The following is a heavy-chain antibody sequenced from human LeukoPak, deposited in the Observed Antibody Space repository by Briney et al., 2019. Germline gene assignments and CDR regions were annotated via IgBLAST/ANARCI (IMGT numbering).Heavy chain of an antibody. V-gene: IGHV4-39*01. CDR3: ARLLPPVVVVAATRDY. J-gene: IGHJ4*02. Sequence: SETLSLTCTVSGGSISSSSYHWGWIRQPPGKGLEWIGSIYYSGSTYYNPSLKSRVTISVDTSKNQFSLKLSSVTAADTAVYYCARLLPPVVVVAATRDYWGQGTLVTVSS. D-gene: IGHD2-15*01. CDR2: IYYSGST. CDR1: GGSISSSSYH.